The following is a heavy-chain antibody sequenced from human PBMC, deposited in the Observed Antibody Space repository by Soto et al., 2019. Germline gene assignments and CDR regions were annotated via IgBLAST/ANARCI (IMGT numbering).Heavy chain of an antibody. V-gene: IGHV4-59*01. CDR2: IYYSGST. CDR3: ASASYYYGSGSHYYMDV. CDR1: GGSIISYY. J-gene: IGHJ6*03. Sequence: SETLSLTCTVSGGSIISYYWSWILQPPWKGLEWIGYIYYSGSTNYNPSLKSRVTISVDTSKNQFSLKLSSVTAADTAVYYCASASYYYGSGSHYYMDVWGKGTTVTVSS. D-gene: IGHD3-10*01.